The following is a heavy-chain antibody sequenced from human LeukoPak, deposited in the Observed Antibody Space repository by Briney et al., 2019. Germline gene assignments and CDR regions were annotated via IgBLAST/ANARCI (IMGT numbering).Heavy chain of an antibody. Sequence: GGSLRLSCAVSGFKFSDYYMNWXRQAPGKGLEWVSQISKTSSYXNYADSVKGRFTIXRXNARNSLYLQMNSPRAEDTAVYYCTREQWLPDYWGQGTLVTVSS. D-gene: IGHD5-24*01. CDR1: GFKFSDYY. CDR2: ISKTSSYX. V-gene: IGHV3-11*05. CDR3: TREQWLPDY. J-gene: IGHJ4*02.